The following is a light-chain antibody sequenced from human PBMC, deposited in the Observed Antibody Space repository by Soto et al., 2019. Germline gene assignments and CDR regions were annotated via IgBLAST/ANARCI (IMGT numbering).Light chain of an antibody. CDR3: SSYTTLITVV. J-gene: IGLJ3*02. CDR1: SGDIGSYNR. Sequence: QAVLTQPASVSGSPGQSITISCTGTSGDIGSYNRVSWYQQHPGKAPKLLLHEVTNRPSGVSNRFSGSKSGNTASLTISGLRPEDEADYYCSSYTTLITVVFGGGTKLTVL. CDR2: EVT. V-gene: IGLV2-14*01.